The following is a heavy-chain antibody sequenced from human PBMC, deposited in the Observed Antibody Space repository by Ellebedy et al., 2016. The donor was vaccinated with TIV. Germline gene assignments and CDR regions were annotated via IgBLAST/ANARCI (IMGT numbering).Heavy chain of an antibody. Sequence: AASVEVSCKASGYTFTFYGISWVRQAPGQGLEWMGWINPYNGNSNYVQELQGRVTMTTDTSTSTAYMELRSLRSDDTAVYYCARLFREIYYGMDVWGQGTTVTVSS. CDR2: INPYNGNS. V-gene: IGHV1-18*04. CDR1: GYTFTFYG. CDR3: ARLFREIYYGMDV. J-gene: IGHJ6*02. D-gene: IGHD3-10*02.